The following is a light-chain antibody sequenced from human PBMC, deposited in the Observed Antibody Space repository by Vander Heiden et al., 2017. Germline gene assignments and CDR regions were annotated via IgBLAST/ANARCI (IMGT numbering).Light chain of an antibody. CDR1: SSDVGGYNY. V-gene: IGLV2-14*01. CDR3: SSYTSSSTLGV. Sequence: QSALTRPASVSGSPGQPLTISCTGTSSDVGGYNYVYWYQQHPGKAPKLMIYDVSNRPSGVSNRFSGSKSGNTASLTISGLPAEDEADYYCSSYTSSSTLGVFGGGTKLTVL. CDR2: DVS. J-gene: IGLJ3*02.